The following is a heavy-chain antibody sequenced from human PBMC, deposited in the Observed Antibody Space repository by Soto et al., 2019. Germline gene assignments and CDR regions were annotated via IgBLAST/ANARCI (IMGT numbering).Heavy chain of an antibody. CDR2: ISGSGGST. Sequence: GGSLRLSCAASGFTFSSYAMSWVRQAPGKGLEWVSAISGSGGSTYYADSVKGRFTISRDNSKNTLYLQMNSLRAEDTAEYYCAKLSGVRGVIIESPTDSDYWGQGTLVTVSS. CDR3: AKLSGVRGVIIESPTDSDY. CDR1: GFTFSSYA. D-gene: IGHD3-10*01. V-gene: IGHV3-23*01. J-gene: IGHJ4*02.